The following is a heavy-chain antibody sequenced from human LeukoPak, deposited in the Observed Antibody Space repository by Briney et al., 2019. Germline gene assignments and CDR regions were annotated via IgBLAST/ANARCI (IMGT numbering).Heavy chain of an antibody. D-gene: IGHD6-19*01. CDR3: AKGSYSSGWYESDY. V-gene: IGHV3-43*02. CDR2: ISGDGGST. J-gene: IGHJ4*02. Sequence: PGGSLRLSCAASGFTFDDYAMHWVRQAPGKGLEWVSLISGDGGSTYYADSVKGRFTISRDNSKNTLYLQMNSLRAEDTAVYYCAKGSYSSGWYESDYWGQGTLVTVSS. CDR1: GFTFDDYA.